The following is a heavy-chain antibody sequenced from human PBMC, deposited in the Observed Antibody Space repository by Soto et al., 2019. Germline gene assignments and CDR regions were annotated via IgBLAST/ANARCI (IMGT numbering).Heavy chain of an antibody. CDR1: GFTFRTYP. D-gene: IGHD6-19*01. CDR3: TRGSVSGLSIDY. V-gene: IGHV3-30-3*01. CDR2: ITSDGNNK. Sequence: QVQLVESGGGVVQPGRSLRLSCAAAGFTFRTYPIHWVRQAPGKGLAWVAVITSDGNNKYYADSVKGRFTISRDNSKNTVYLQMNSLRTDDTAVFYCTRGSVSGLSIDYWGQGTLVTVSS. J-gene: IGHJ4*02.